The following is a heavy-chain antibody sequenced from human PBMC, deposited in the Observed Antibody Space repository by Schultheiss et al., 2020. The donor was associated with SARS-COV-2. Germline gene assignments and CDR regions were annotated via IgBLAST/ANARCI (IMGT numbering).Heavy chain of an antibody. Sequence: GESLKISCKGSGYSFTSYWISWVRQMPGKGLEWMGKIYPGDSDTRYSPSFQGQVTISADKSISTAYLQWSSLKASDTAMYYCARPAYSSWDYLDHWGQGTLVTVSS. CDR2: IYPGDSDT. J-gene: IGHJ4*02. D-gene: IGHD6-13*01. V-gene: IGHV5-51*01. CDR3: ARPAYSSWDYLDH. CDR1: GYSFTSYW.